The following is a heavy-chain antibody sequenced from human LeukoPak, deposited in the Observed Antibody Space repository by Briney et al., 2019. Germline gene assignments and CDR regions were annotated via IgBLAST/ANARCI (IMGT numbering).Heavy chain of an antibody. CDR1: GFTFSDYG. V-gene: IGHV3-23*01. Sequence: GGSLRLSCAASGFTFSDYGMSWVRQAPGKGLEWVSAISGSSGSTYYADSVKGRFTISRDNSKNTLYLQMNSLRAEDTAVYYCAKAPVTSCRGAFCYPFDYWGQGTLVTVSS. CDR2: ISGSSGST. CDR3: AKAPVTSCRGAFCYPFDY. J-gene: IGHJ4*02. D-gene: IGHD2-15*01.